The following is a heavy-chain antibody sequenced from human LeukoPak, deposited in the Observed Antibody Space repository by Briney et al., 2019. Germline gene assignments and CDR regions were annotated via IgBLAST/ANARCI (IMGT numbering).Heavy chain of an antibody. D-gene: IGHD3-22*01. CDR1: GFTFSEYY. CDR2: IRSSSSYT. V-gene: IGHV3-11*06. Sequence: PGESLRLSCAASGFTFSEYYMSWIRQAPGKGLEWVSYIRSSSSYTNYADSVKGRFTISRDNAKNSLYLQMNSLRAEDTAVYYCARGYYDNSGYYFPFDFWGQGTLVTVSS. CDR3: ARGYYDNSGYYFPFDF. J-gene: IGHJ4*02.